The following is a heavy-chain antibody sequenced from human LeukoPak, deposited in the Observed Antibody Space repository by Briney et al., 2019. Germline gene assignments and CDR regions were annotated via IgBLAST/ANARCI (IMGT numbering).Heavy chain of an antibody. Sequence: SETLSLTCTVSGGSISSSSYYWGWIRQPPGKGLEWIGSIYYSGSTYYNPSLKSRVTISVDTSKNQFSLKLSSVTAADTAVYYCAQVAVVIDIPGYFDYWGQGTLVTVSS. CDR2: IYYSGST. V-gene: IGHV4-39*01. CDR1: GGSISSSSYY. CDR3: AQVAVVIDIPGYFDY. J-gene: IGHJ4*02. D-gene: IGHD2-21*01.